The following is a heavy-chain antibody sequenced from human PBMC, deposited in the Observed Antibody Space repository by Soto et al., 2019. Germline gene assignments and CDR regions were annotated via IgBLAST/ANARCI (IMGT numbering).Heavy chain of an antibody. V-gene: IGHV4-59*12. CDR1: GGSISSYY. D-gene: IGHD4-17*01. Sequence: SETLSLTCTVSGGSISSYYWSWIRQPPGKGLEWIGYIYYSGSTHYNPSLKSRVTISVDTPKNQFSLKLSSVTAADTAVYYCAIGDYDLYYYGMDVWGQGTTVTVSS. CDR3: AIGDYDLYYYGMDV. CDR2: IYYSGST. J-gene: IGHJ6*02.